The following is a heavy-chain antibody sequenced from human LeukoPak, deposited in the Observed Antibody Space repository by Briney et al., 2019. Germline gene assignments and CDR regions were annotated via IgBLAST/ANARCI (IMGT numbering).Heavy chain of an antibody. CDR1: GFTVSSNY. J-gene: IGHJ4*02. CDR3: AKNTVSSRSGSYYPTDY. D-gene: IGHD1-26*01. Sequence: GGSLRLSCAASGFTVSSNYMSWVRQAPGKGLEWVSVIYSGGSTYYADSVKGRFTISRDNSKNTLYLQMNSLRAEDTAVYYCAKNTVSSRSGSYYPTDYWGQGTLVTASS. V-gene: IGHV3-66*01. CDR2: IYSGGST.